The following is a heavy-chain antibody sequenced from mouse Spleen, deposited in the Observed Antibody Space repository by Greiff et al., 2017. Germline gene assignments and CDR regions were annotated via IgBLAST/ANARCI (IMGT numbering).Heavy chain of an antibody. CDR3: TREGVRQWFAY. V-gene: IGHV1-15*01. CDR1: GYTFTDYE. Sequence: QVQLQQSGAELVRPGASVTLSCKASGYTFTDYEMHWVKQTPVHGLEWIGAIDPETGGTAYNQKFKGKAILTADKSSSTAYMELRSLTSEDSAVYYCTREGVRQWFAYWGQGTLVTVSA. D-gene: IGHD2-14*01. J-gene: IGHJ3*01. CDR2: IDPETGGT.